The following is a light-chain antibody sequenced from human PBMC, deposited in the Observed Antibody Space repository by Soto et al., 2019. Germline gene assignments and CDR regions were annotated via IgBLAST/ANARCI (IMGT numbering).Light chain of an antibody. Sequence: QSALTQPASVSGSPGQPITISCTGTSGDVGGYNYVSWYQQHPGKAPKLMIYDVSNRPSGVSNRFSGSKSGNTASLTISGLQAEDEADYYCSSYTSSSTLVFGGGTKLTVL. V-gene: IGLV2-14*01. J-gene: IGLJ2*01. CDR2: DVS. CDR3: SSYTSSSTLV. CDR1: SGDVGGYNY.